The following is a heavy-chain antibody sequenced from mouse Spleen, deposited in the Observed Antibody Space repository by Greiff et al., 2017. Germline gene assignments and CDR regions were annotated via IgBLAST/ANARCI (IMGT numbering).Heavy chain of an antibody. J-gene: IGHJ4*01. V-gene: IGHV1-39*01. CDR3: ARDYGSSYYAMDY. CDR1: GYSFTDYN. CDR2: INPNYGTT. D-gene: IGHD1-1*01. Sequence: EVKLMESGPELVKPGASVKISCKASGYSFTDYNMNWVKQSNGKSLEWIGVINPNYGTTSYNQKFKGKATLTVDQSSSTAYMQLNSLTSEDSAVYYCARDYGSSYYAMDYWGQGTSVTVSS.